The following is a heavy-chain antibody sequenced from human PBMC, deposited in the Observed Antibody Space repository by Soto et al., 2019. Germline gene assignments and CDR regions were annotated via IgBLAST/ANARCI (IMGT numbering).Heavy chain of an antibody. CDR3: ARWQYCSSTSCPDYYYYGMDV. CDR1: GYSFTSYW. CDR2: IDPSDSYT. Sequence: PGESLKISRKGSGYSFTSYWISWVRQMPGKGLEWMGRIDPSDSYTNYSPSFQGHVTISADKSISTAYLQWSSLKASDTAMYYCARWQYCSSTSCPDYYYYGMDVWGQGTTVTV. D-gene: IGHD2-2*01. J-gene: IGHJ6*02. V-gene: IGHV5-10-1*01.